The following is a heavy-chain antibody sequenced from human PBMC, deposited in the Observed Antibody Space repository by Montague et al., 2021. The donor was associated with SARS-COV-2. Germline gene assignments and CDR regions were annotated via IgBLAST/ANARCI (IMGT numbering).Heavy chain of an antibody. CDR3: ARGHLGTTMVVVVMVGAQFYFDS. V-gene: IGHV4-34*01. CDR2: IDHRGTS. Sequence: SETRSLTCAVYGESFSGFHWTWVRQPPGKGLEWLGDIDHRGTSNYNPSLKSRVTISMDTSKNQFSLRLNSVTAADTGAYYCARGHLGTTMVVVVMVGAQFYFDSWGQGSLVTVSS. J-gene: IGHJ4*02. D-gene: IGHD3-22*01. CDR1: GESFSGFH.